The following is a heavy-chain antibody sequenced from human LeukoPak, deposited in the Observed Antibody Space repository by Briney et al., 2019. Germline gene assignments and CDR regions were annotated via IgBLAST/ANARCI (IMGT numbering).Heavy chain of an antibody. CDR3: ARDTHDYYDISGHYSPDY. CDR1: GFTFSDYD. V-gene: IGHV3-11*05. CDR2: ISNTCSNT. Sequence: GGSLTLSCAAWGFTFSDYDMRGLRQAPGKGVQGVSYISNTCSNTNYADSVKRRFTISRHHAKNSLYLHMNTLRAEDTALYYCARDTHDYYDISGHYSPDYWGQGTLVSVSS. J-gene: IGHJ4*02. D-gene: IGHD3-22*01.